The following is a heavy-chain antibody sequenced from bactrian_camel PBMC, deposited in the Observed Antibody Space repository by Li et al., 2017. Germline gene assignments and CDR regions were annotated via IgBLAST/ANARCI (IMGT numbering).Heavy chain of an antibody. CDR2: ITRIHGGT. Sequence: VQLVESGGGSVQTGGSLRLSCAATGKTNVLNCMGWFRQAPGKEREGVAVITRIHGGTEYADSVKGRFIISRDSSKMTWSLQMNNLKPEDTAMYYCAAVTGCSLTPWLRDPGNKSGPMNWGQGTQVTVS. D-gene: IGHD3*01. CDR3: AAVTGCSLTPWLRDPGNKSGPMN. CDR1: GKTNVLNC. J-gene: IGHJ4*01. V-gene: IGHV3S53*01.